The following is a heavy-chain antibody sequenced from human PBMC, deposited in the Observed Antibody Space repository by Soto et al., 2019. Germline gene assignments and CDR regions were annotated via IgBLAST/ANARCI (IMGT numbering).Heavy chain of an antibody. J-gene: IGHJ6*03. D-gene: IGHD3-10*01. CDR2: ISWNSGNI. CDR1: GFTFDDYA. CDR3: AKDKELDYYYDYMDV. V-gene: IGHV3-9*01. Sequence: EVQLVESGGGLVQPGRSLRLSCAASGFTFDDYAMHWVRQAPGKGLEWVSGISWNSGNIGYADSVKGRFTISRDNAKTSLYLQMNSLRAEDTALYYCAKDKELDYYYDYMDVWGKGTTVTVSS.